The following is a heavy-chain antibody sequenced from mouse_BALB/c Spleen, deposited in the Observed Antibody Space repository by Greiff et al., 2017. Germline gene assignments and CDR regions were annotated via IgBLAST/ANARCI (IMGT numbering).Heavy chain of an antibody. CDR3: ARNYGYY. CDR1: GFTFSSYA. CDR2: ISSGGST. Sequence: DVKLVESGGGLVKPGGSLKLSCAASGFTFSSYAMSWVRQTPEKRLEWVASISSGGSTYYPDSVKGRFTISRDNARNILYLQMSSLRSEDTAMYYCARNYGYYWGQGTTLTVSA. D-gene: IGHD1-2*01. V-gene: IGHV5-6-5*01. J-gene: IGHJ2*01.